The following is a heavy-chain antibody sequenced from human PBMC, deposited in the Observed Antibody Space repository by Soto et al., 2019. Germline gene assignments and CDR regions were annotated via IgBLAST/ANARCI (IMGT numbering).Heavy chain of an antibody. CDR3: VSVKMREMATILRDKWVDP. D-gene: IGHD5-12*01. V-gene: IGHV1-69*01. J-gene: IGHJ5*02. Sequence: QVQLVQSGAEVKKPGSSVKVSCNASGGTFNNHAITWVRQAHGQGLEWMGGIIPIFGTSNYAQKFQGRVRITTDESARTADMELSSLRAKDPAVYYWVSVKMREMATILRDKWVDPWCQGNLVSVPS. CDR2: IIPIFGTS. CDR1: GGTFNNHA.